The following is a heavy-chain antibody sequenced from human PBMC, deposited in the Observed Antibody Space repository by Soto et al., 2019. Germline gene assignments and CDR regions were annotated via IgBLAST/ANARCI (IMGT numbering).Heavy chain of an antibody. CDR1: CGSFSGYY. D-gene: IGHD6-19*01. V-gene: IGHV4-34*01. CDR3: ARGRSSGLQYYYYYYMYV. J-gene: IGHJ6*03. Sequence: PSETLSLTCAVYCGSFSGYYWSWIRQPPGKGLEWIGEINHSGSTNYNPSLKSRVTISVDTSKNQFSLKLSSVTAADTAVYYCARGRSSGLQYYYYYYMYVWGKATTLTVSS. CDR2: INHSGST.